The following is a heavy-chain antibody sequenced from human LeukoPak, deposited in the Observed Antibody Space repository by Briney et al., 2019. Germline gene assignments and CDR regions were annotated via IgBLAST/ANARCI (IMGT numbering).Heavy chain of an antibody. CDR2: ISSSSSYI. D-gene: IGHD6-6*01. CDR3: ATSASLTYYYYYMDV. Sequence: GGSLRLSCAASGFTFSSYSMNWVRQAPGKGLEWVSSISSSSSYIYYADSVKGRFTISRDNAKNSLYLQMNSLRAEDTAVYYCATSASLTYYYYYMDVWGKGTTVTVSS. CDR1: GFTFSSYS. J-gene: IGHJ6*03. V-gene: IGHV3-21*01.